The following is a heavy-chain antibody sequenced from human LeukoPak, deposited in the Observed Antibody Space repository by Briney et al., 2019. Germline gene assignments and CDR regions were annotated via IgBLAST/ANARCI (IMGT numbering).Heavy chain of an antibody. Sequence: PAETLCLTCTVSGVSISSYYWSWIRQPPGKGLEWIGYIYYSGSTNYNPSLKSRVTITVDTSKNQFSLKLSSVTAADTAVYYCARILVSSGWYYFDYWGRGTLVTVSS. CDR2: IYYSGST. CDR3: ARILVSSGWYYFDY. V-gene: IGHV4-59*01. CDR1: GVSISSYY. J-gene: IGHJ4*02. D-gene: IGHD6-19*01.